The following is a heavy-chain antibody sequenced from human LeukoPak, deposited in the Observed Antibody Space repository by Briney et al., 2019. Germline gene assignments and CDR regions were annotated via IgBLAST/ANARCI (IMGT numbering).Heavy chain of an antibody. CDR3: AKDSRWPNDAFDL. D-gene: IGHD6-13*01. Sequence: QPGGSLRLSCAASGLTLANYPMSWVRQAPGKGLEWLAALNSGGGNEAYYADSVRGRFTIPRDASKNTLYLQVNYLRAEDTALYYCAKDSRWPNDAFDLWGQGTLVTVSS. V-gene: IGHV3-23*01. CDR1: GLTLANYP. J-gene: IGHJ3*01. CDR2: LNSGGGNEA.